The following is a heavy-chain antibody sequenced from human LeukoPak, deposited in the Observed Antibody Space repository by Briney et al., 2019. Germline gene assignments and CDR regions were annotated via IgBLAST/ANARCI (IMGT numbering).Heavy chain of an antibody. D-gene: IGHD6-19*01. J-gene: IGHJ4*02. V-gene: IGHV4-59*01. Sequence: PSETLSLTCTVSGGSISSYYWSWIRQPPGKGLEWIGYIYYSGSTNYTPSLKSRVTISVDTSKNQFSLKLSSVTAADTAVYYCARTGYSSGWSHFDYWGQGTLVTVSS. CDR1: GGSISSYY. CDR3: ARTGYSSGWSHFDY. CDR2: IYYSGST.